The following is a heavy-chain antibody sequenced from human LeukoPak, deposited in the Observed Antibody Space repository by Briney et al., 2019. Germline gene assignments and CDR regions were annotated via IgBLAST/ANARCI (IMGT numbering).Heavy chain of an antibody. Sequence: SETLSLTCTVSGGSISSYYWSWLRQPPGKGLEWIGYIYYSGSTNYNPSLKSRVTISVDTSKNQFSLKLSSVTAADTAVYYCASSAYDILTGYYTFFDYWGQGTLVTVSS. V-gene: IGHV4-59*01. CDR3: ASSAYDILTGYYTFFDY. CDR1: GGSISSYY. J-gene: IGHJ4*02. CDR2: IYYSGST. D-gene: IGHD3-9*01.